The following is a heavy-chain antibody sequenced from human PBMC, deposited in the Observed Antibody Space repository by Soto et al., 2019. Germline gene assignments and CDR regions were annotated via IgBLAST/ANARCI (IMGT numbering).Heavy chain of an antibody. CDR1: GGSIRSGGYS. J-gene: IGHJ4*02. D-gene: IGHD7-27*01. V-gene: IGHV4-30-2*01. Sequence: SETLSLTCAVSGGSIRSGGYSWSWIRQPPGKGLEWIGYIYHSGSTYYNPSLKSRVTISVDRSKNQFSLHLSSVTAADTAVYFCAAKLGTTHYFDFWGQGSLVTVSS. CDR2: IYHSGST. CDR3: AAKLGTTHYFDF.